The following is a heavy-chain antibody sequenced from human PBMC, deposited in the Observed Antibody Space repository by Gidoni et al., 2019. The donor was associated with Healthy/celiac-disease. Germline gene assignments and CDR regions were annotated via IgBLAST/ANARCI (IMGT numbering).Heavy chain of an antibody. J-gene: IGHJ3*02. Sequence: QVQLVESGCGVFQPGRSLSLSCAASGFTFSSYGMHGVRQAPGKGLEWVAVIWYEGSNKYYADSVKGRFTIARDNSKNTLYLQMNSLRAEDTAVYYCARGELWLEPRAFDIWGQGTMVTVSS. CDR1: GFTFSSYG. CDR3: ARGELWLEPRAFDI. V-gene: IGHV3-33*01. CDR2: IWYEGSNK. D-gene: IGHD5-18*01.